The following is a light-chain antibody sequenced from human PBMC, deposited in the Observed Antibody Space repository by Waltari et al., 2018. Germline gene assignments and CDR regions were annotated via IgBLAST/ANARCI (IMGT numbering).Light chain of an antibody. Sequence: QSILTQPPSVSGAPGQRVTISCTGSSSNIGADHEVHWYHDFPGRGPKLHIYGNNHRATGVPDRFSGSKSGTAASRTISGLQAEDVADYYSQSFDTSLSDGVVFGGGTKV. CDR3: QSFDTSLSDGVV. CDR2: GNN. CDR1: SSNIGADHE. J-gene: IGLJ2*01. V-gene: IGLV1-40*02.